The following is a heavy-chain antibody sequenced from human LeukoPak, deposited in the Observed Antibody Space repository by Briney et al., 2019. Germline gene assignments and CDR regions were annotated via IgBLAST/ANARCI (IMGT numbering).Heavy chain of an antibody. CDR2: ISYDGSNK. V-gene: IGHV3-30*18. CDR1: GFTFRSYG. J-gene: IGHJ5*02. CDR3: AKDGNIVVVTYWFDP. Sequence: GGSLRLSCAASGFTFRSYGMRWVRQAPGKGLEWVAVISYDGSNKYYADSVKGRFTISRDNSKNTLYLQMNSLRAEDTAVYYCAKDGNIVVVTYWFDPRGQGTLVTVSS. D-gene: IGHD2-21*02.